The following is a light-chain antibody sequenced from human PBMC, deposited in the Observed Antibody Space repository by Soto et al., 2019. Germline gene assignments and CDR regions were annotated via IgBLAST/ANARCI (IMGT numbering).Light chain of an antibody. CDR2: EVT. CDR1: SGDIGSYNR. CDR3: SSYTNINTRACV. V-gene: IGLV2-14*01. Sequence: QSVLTQPASVSGSPGQSITISCTGTSGDIGSYNRVSWYQQHPGKAPKLIIYEVTDRPSGVSNRFSGSKSGNTASLTISGLQAEDEAEYYCSSYTNINTRACVFGTGTKLTVI. J-gene: IGLJ1*01.